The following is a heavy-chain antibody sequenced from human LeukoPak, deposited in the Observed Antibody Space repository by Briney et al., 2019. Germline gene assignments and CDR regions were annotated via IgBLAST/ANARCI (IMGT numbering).Heavy chain of an antibody. J-gene: IGHJ4*02. D-gene: IGHD3-9*01. V-gene: IGHV3-23*01. CDR2: INDAGRTT. Sequence: PEGSMRLSCATSGFTFNTYAMNWVRQAPGKGLEWVSTINDAGRTTYYADSVKGRFTISRDNSKNTVYLQMNNLRAEDTALYYCTNQPILAGSIDSWGQGTLVTVSS. CDR3: TNQPILAGSIDS. CDR1: GFTFNTYA.